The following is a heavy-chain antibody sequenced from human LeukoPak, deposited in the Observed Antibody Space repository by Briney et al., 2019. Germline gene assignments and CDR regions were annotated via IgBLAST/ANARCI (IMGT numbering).Heavy chain of an antibody. J-gene: IGHJ5*02. Sequence: SETLSLTCTVSGGSISSSSYYWGWIRQPPGKGLEWIGRIYTSGSTNYNPSLKSRVTMSVDTSKNQFSLKLSSVTAADTAVYYCAREKLVLGYSSAHRGGWFDPWGQGTLVTVSS. D-gene: IGHD6-19*01. CDR1: GGSISSSSYY. CDR2: IYTSGST. CDR3: AREKLVLGYSSAHRGGWFDP. V-gene: IGHV4-39*07.